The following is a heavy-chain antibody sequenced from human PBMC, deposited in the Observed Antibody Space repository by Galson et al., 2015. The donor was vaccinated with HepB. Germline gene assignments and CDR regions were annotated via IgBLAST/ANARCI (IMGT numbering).Heavy chain of an antibody. D-gene: IGHD6-13*01. CDR2: VSGSGDSS. CDR3: ATVSWAADGTDH. J-gene: IGHJ4*02. CDR1: GLSFSYYA. V-gene: IGHV3-23*01. Sequence: SLRLSCAASGLSFSYYAMSWVRQAPGEGLEWVSAVSGSGDSSFYADSVKGRFTTSRDNSKNTLYLQMNSLGAEDTAVYYCATVSWAADGTDHWGQGTLVTVSS.